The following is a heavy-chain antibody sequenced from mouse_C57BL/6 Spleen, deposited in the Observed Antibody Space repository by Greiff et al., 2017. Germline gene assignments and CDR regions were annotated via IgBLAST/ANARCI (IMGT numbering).Heavy chain of an antibody. CDR1: GFTFSDYY. Sequence: EVKLMESGGGLVQPGGSLKLSCAASGFTFSDYYMYWVRQTPEKRLEWVAYISNGGGSTYYPDTVKGRFTISRDNAKNPLYLQMSRLKSEDTAMYYCARPGGDGYYGGAMDYWGQGTSVTVSS. J-gene: IGHJ4*01. V-gene: IGHV5-12*01. CDR3: ARPGGDGYYGGAMDY. CDR2: ISNGGGST. D-gene: IGHD2-3*01.